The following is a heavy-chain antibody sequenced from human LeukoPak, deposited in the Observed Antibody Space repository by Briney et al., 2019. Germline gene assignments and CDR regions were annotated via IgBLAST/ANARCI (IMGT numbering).Heavy chain of an antibody. CDR3: ARRSPEWMELFFDY. CDR2: IYTSGST. D-gene: IGHD3-3*01. V-gene: IGHV4-4*07. CDR1: GGSISSYY. Sequence: PSETLSLTCTVSGGSISSYYWSWIRQPAGKGLEWIGRIYTSGSTNYNPSLKSRVTISVDKSKNQFSLELSSVTAADTAVYYCARRSPEWMELFFDYWGQGTLVTVSS. J-gene: IGHJ4*02.